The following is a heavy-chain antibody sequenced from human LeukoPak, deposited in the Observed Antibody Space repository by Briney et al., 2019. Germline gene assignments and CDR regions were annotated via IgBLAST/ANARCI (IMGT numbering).Heavy chain of an antibody. V-gene: IGHV3-21*01. CDR1: GXTFSRYS. D-gene: IGHD1-26*01. CDR3: ARGHSGSYQRTDAFDI. Sequence: KTGGSLRLSCAASGXTFSRYSINWVRQAPGKGQEWVSSISGDGNYIYYADSMKGRFTVSRDNAKNSLYLQMDSLRDEDTAVYYCARGHSGSYQRTDAFDIWGQGTMVTVSS. J-gene: IGHJ3*02. CDR2: ISGDGNYI.